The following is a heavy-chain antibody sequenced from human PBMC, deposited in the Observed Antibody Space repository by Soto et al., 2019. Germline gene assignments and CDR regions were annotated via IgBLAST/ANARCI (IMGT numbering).Heavy chain of an antibody. CDR3: ARHRDPYYYDSSGYLDY. Sequence: QVQLVESGGGVVQPGRSLRLSCAASGFTFSSYGMHWVRQAPGKGLEWVAVIWYDGSNKYYADSVKGRFTISRDNSKNTLYLQMNSLRAEDTAVYYCARHRDPYYYDSSGYLDYWGQGTLVTVSS. CDR2: IWYDGSNK. D-gene: IGHD3-22*01. V-gene: IGHV3-33*01. CDR1: GFTFSSYG. J-gene: IGHJ4*02.